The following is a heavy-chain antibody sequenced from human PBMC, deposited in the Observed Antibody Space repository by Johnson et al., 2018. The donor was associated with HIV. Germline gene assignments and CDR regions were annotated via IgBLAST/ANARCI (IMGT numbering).Heavy chain of an antibody. J-gene: IGHJ3*02. CDR3: AKELAADGVDAFDI. CDR1: GFTFSSYA. V-gene: IGHV3-23*04. Sequence: EVQLVESGGDLVKPGGSMRLSCAASGFTFSSYAMSWVRQAPGKGLEWVSAISGSAISTYYADSVKGRFTISRDNSKNTLYLQMNSLRVEDTAVYYCAKELAADGVDAFDIWGQGTMVTVS. D-gene: IGHD6-13*01. CDR2: ISGSAIST.